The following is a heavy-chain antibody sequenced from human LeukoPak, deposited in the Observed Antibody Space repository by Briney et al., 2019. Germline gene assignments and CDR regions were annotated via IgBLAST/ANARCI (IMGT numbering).Heavy chain of an antibody. V-gene: IGHV1-69*04. CDR2: IIPILGIA. CDR3: AREGVDWNHSVYYFDY. J-gene: IGHJ4*02. D-gene: IGHD1-1*01. CDR1: GGTFSSYA. Sequence: ASVKVSCKASGGTFSSYAISWVRQAPGQGLEWMGRIIPILGIANYAQKFQGRVTITADKSTSTAYMELSSLRSEDTAVYYCAREGVDWNHSVYYFDYWGQGTLVTVSS.